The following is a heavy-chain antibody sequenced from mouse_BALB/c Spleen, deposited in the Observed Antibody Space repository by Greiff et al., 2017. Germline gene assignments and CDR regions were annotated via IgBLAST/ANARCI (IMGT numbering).Heavy chain of an antibody. CDR1: GFNIKDTY. Sequence: EVQRVESGAELVKPGASVKLSCTASGFNIKDTYMHWVKQRPEQGLEWIGRIDPANGNTKYDPKFQGKATITADTSSNTAYLQLSSLTSEDTAVYYCASFRFAYWGQGTLVTVSA. CDR2: IDPANGNT. V-gene: IGHV14-3*02. D-gene: IGHD1-2*01. CDR3: ASFRFAY. J-gene: IGHJ3*01.